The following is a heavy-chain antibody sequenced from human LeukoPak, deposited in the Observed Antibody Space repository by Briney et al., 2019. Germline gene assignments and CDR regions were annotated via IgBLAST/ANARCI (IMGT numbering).Heavy chain of an antibody. CDR1: GYTFTSYA. V-gene: IGHV7-4-1*02. J-gene: IGHJ5*02. CDR3: AVWRVRGVIITERNWFDP. CDR2: INTNTGNP. Sequence: ASVKVSCKASGYTFTSYAMNWVRQAPGQGLEWMGWINTNTGNPTYAQGFTGRFVFSLDTSVSTAYLQISSLKAEDTAVYYCAVWRVRGVIITERNWFDPWGQGTLVTVSS. D-gene: IGHD3-10*01.